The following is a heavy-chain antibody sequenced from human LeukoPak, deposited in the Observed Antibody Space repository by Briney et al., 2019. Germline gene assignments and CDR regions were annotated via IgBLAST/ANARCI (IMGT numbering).Heavy chain of an antibody. Sequence: SETLSLTCAVYGGSFSDYYWSCIRQPPGKGLGWIGEINHSGSTNYNPSLKSRVTISVDTSKNQFSLKLSSVTVADTAVYSCARAEYYYDISGYPRWFDPWGQGTLVTVSS. J-gene: IGHJ5*02. CDR3: ARAEYYYDISGYPRWFDP. CDR2: INHSGST. CDR1: GGSFSDYY. V-gene: IGHV4-34*01. D-gene: IGHD3-22*01.